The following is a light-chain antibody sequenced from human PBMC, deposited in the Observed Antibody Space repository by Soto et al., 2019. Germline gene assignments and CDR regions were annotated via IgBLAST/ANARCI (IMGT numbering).Light chain of an antibody. CDR3: QQRNVWPPIT. Sequence: EIVLSQSPGTLSLSPGERATLSCSASQSIRTSLAWYQQKPVQAPRLVIFDASNRANGVPARFGGSGSGTDFTLTINSLEPEDFAVYYCQQRNVWPPITFGQGTRLEI. CDR2: DAS. J-gene: IGKJ5*01. V-gene: IGKV3-11*01. CDR1: QSIRTS.